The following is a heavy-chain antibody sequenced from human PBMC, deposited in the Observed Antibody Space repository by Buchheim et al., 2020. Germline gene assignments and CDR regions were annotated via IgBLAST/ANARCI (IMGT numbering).Heavy chain of an antibody. CDR2: INSDGSST. J-gene: IGHJ5*02. CDR1: GFTFSSYW. CDR3: ARPSRHDFWSGDLNWFDP. D-gene: IGHD3-3*01. Sequence: EVQLVESGGGLVQPGGSLRLSCAASGFTFSSYWMSWVRQAPGKGLVWVSRINSDGSSTSYADSVKGRFTISRDNAKNTLYLQMNSLRAEDTAVYYCARPSRHDFWSGDLNWFDPWGQGTL. V-gene: IGHV3-74*02.